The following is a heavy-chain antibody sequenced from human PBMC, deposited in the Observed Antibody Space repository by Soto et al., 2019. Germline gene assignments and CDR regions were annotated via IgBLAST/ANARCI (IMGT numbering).Heavy chain of an antibody. CDR2: IHYSGNT. V-gene: IGHV4-39*01. D-gene: IGHD2-2*02. Sequence: SETLSLTCSVSGGSISSSTYFWSWIRQPPGKGLEWIGSIHYSGNTYYNPSLKSRVTISVDTSKNQFSLKLSSVTAADTALYYCARKDCSSTNCYSANDAFDIWGQGTMVTVSS. J-gene: IGHJ3*02. CDR3: ARKDCSSTNCYSANDAFDI. CDR1: GGSISSSTYF.